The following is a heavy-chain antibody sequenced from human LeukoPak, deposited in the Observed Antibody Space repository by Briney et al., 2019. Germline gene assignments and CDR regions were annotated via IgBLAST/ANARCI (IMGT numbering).Heavy chain of an antibody. CDR1: GYSFTSYW. J-gene: IGHJ6*02. CDR2: IYPGDSDT. CDR3: ARQTVTTTYGMDV. Sequence: GESLKISCKGSGYSFTSYWIGWVRQMPGKGLEWMGIIYPGDSDTRYSPSFQGQVTISADKSISTAYLQWSSLKASDTAMYYCARQTVTTTYGMDVWGQGTTVTVSS. D-gene: IGHD4-4*01. V-gene: IGHV5-51*01.